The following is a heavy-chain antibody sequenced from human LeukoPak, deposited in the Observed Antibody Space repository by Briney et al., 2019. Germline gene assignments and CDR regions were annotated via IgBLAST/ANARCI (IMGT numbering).Heavy chain of an antibody. Sequence: IPGGSLRLSCAASGFTFSSYSMIWVRQAPGKGLEWVSSISSSSSYIYYADSVKGRFTISRDNAKNSLYLQMNSLRAEDTAVYYCARDFQVPAAKYSMDVWGQGTTVTVSS. V-gene: IGHV3-21*01. D-gene: IGHD2-2*01. CDR1: GFTFSSYS. J-gene: IGHJ6*02. CDR3: ARDFQVPAAKYSMDV. CDR2: ISSSSSYI.